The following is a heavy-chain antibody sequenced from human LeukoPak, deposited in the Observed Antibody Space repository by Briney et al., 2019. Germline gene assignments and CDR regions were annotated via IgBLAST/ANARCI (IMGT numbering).Heavy chain of an antibody. V-gene: IGHV3-23*01. CDR3: AKVETYYDFWSGYYPFDY. D-gene: IGHD3-3*01. CDR1: GFTFSSNA. Sequence: GGSLRLSCAASGFTFSSNAMSWVRQAPGKGLEWVSVISGSGGSTYYADSVKGRFTISRDNSKNTLYLQMNSLRAEDTAVYYCAKVETYYDFWSGYYPFDYWGQGTLVTVSS. J-gene: IGHJ4*02. CDR2: ISGSGGST.